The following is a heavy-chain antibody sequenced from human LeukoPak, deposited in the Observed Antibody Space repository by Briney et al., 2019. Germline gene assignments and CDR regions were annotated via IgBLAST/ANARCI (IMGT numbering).Heavy chain of an antibody. Sequence: GGSLRLSCAASGFTFSSYWMHWVRQAPGKGLVWVSRINSDGSSTSYADSVKGRFTISRDNAKNSLYLQMNSLRAEDTAVYYCARGAPLDYDILTGEMDYWGQGTLVTVSS. CDR3: ARGAPLDYDILTGEMDY. CDR2: INSDGSST. V-gene: IGHV3-74*01. CDR1: GFTFSSYW. D-gene: IGHD3-9*01. J-gene: IGHJ4*02.